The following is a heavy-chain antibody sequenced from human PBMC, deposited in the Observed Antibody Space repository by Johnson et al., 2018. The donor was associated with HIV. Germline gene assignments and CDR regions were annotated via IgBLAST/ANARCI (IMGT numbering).Heavy chain of an antibody. CDR3: ARWNWGSAAFDI. Sequence: VQLVESGGGVVQPGRSLRLSCEASGFTFSSYAMHWVRQAPGKGLEWVAGIIWNSGRIGYADSVKGRFTISRDSAKNCLYLQMNSLRADDTALYYCARWNWGSAAFDIWGQGTMVTVSS. J-gene: IGHJ3*02. V-gene: IGHV3-9*01. CDR2: IIWNSGRI. D-gene: IGHD7-27*01. CDR1: GFTFSSYA.